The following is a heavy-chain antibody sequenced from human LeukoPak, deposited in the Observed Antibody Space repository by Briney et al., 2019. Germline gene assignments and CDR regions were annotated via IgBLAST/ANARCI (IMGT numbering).Heavy chain of an antibody. CDR1: GFSLSGYW. D-gene: IGHD5-18*01. Sequence: HPGGSLRLSCAASGFSLSGYWMSWVRQAPGKGPELVARLHADGNEKYFVDSVKGRFTISRDNAKNSLYLQMNSLRVEDTAVYYCARGGYSFDYLGQGTLVTVSS. CDR3: ARGGYSFDY. CDR2: LHADGNEK. J-gene: IGHJ4*02. V-gene: IGHV3-7*01.